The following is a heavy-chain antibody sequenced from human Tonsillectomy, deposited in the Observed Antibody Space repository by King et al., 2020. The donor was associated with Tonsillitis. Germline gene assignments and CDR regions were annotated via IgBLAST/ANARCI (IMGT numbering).Heavy chain of an antibody. CDR1: VFTFSSYG. J-gene: IGHJ4*02. CDR3: AKELGGSGHFDY. D-gene: IGHD3-10*01. CDR2: ISYEGSNK. V-gene: IGHV3-30*18. Sequence: VQLVESGGGVVQPGRSLRLSCSASVFTFSSYGMHWVRQAPGKGLEWVAVISYEGSNKYYADSVKGRFTISRDNSKNTLYLQMNSLRAEDTAVYYCAKELGGSGHFDYWGQGTLVTVSS.